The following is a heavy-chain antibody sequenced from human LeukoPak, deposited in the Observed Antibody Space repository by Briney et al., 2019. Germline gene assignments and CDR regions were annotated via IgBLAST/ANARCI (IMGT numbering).Heavy chain of an antibody. D-gene: IGHD2-21*02. J-gene: IGHJ5*02. CDR1: GFTFSDYF. CDR2: ISHSGAST. Sequence: GGSLRLSCAASGFTFSDYFMSWIRQVPGKGLEWVAYISHSGASTYYADSLKGRFTISRDSDNNSMYLQMNSLRAEDTAMYFCARDRCSGGACYSVGWFDPWGQGTQVIVSS. V-gene: IGHV3-11*01. CDR3: ARDRCSGGACYSVGWFDP.